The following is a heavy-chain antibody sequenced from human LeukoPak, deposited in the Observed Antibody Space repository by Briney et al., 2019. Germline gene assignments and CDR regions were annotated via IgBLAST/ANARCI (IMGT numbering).Heavy chain of an antibody. CDR3: ARGWARDGFNI. Sequence: SQTRSLTCVISGDSVSNNAWNWVRQTPSGGLECLGRTYYDSKWYNHYAESVKSRISINPDTSKNQFSLQLNSVTPEDTAVYYCARGWARDGFNIWSRGTMVTVSS. J-gene: IGHJ3*02. CDR2: TYYDSKWYN. D-gene: IGHD6-13*01. CDR1: GDSVSNNA. V-gene: IGHV6-1*01.